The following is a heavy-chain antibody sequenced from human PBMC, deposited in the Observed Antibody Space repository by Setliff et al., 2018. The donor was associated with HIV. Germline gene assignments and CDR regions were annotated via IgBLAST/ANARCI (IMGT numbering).Heavy chain of an antibody. CDR1: GYSFTSYW. CDR3: ATSPLGYCSGGSCYQYFDY. Sequence: GESLKISCKGSGYSFTSYWIGWVRQMPGKRLEWMGIIYPGDSDTRYSPSFQGQVTISADKSISTAYLQWSSLEASDTAMYYCATSPLGYCSGGSCYQYFDYWGQGTMVTVSS. V-gene: IGHV5-51*01. CDR2: IYPGDSDT. J-gene: IGHJ4*03. D-gene: IGHD2-15*01.